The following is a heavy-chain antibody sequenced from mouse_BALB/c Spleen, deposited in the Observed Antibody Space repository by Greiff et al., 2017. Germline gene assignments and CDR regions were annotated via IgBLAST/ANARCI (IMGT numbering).Heavy chain of an antibody. J-gene: IGHJ3*01. CDR2: ISDGGSYT. CDR3: ARGVSFAY. Sequence: EVQLQESGGGLVKPGGSLKLSCAASGFTFSDYYMYWVRQTPEKRLEWVATISDGGSYTYYPDSVKGRFTISRDNAKNNLYLQMSSLKSEDTAMYYCARGVSFAYWGQGTLVTVSA. CDR1: GFTFSDYY. V-gene: IGHV5-4*02.